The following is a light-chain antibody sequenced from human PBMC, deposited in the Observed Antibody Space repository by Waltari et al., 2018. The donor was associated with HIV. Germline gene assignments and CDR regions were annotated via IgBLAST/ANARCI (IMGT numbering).Light chain of an antibody. CDR3: QSYDGRLSDWV. Sequence: QSVLTQPPSISGAPGQRVTVSCSGTSSNFGAGFGVHWYHHVPGTAPRLLISETTKRPSGVPDRFSASRSDASASLAITGLQSSDAGDYYCQSYDGRLSDWVFGGGTRLAVL. CDR1: SSNFGAGFG. V-gene: IGLV1-40*01. CDR2: ETT. J-gene: IGLJ3*02.